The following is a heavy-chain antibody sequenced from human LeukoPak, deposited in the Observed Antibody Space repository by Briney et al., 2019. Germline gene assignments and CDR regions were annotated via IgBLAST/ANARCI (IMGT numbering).Heavy chain of an antibody. CDR2: INWNGGST. D-gene: IGHD6-13*01. Sequence: GGSLRLSCAASGFTFDDYGMSWVRQAPGKGLEWVSGINWNGGSTGYADSVKGRFTISRDNAKNSLYLQMNSLRAEDTAVYYCARGQYSSSWYYFDYWGQGTLVTVSS. CDR1: GFTFDDYG. CDR3: ARGQYSSSWYYFDY. J-gene: IGHJ4*02. V-gene: IGHV3-20*04.